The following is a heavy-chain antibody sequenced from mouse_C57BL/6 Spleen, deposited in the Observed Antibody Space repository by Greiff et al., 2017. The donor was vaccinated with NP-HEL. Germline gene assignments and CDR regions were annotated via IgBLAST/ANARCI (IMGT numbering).Heavy chain of an antibody. Sequence: EVQLQQSGPELVKPGASVKISCKASGYTFTDYYMNWVKQSHGKSLEWIGDINPNNGGTSYNQKFKGKATLTVAKSSSTAYMELRSLTSEDSAVYYCAMGLLLYFDYWGQGTTLTVSS. CDR2: INPNNGGT. J-gene: IGHJ2*01. D-gene: IGHD2-3*01. CDR1: GYTFTDYY. V-gene: IGHV1-26*01. CDR3: AMGLLLYFDY.